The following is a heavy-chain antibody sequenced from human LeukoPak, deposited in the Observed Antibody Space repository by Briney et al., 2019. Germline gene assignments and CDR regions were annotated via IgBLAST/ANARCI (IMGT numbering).Heavy chain of an antibody. CDR3: ARDKFYYYMDV. Sequence: PGGSLRLSCATSGFTFSMSAMHWVRLAPGKGLEWVSSISSSSSYIYYADSVKGRFTISRDNAKNSLYLQMNSLRAEDTAVYYCARDKFYYYMDVWGKGTTVTVSS. J-gene: IGHJ6*03. CDR2: ISSSSSYI. V-gene: IGHV3-21*01. CDR1: GFTFSMSA.